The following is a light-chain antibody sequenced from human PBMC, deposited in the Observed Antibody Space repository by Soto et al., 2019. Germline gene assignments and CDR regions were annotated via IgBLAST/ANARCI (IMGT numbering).Light chain of an antibody. CDR1: QSVSSSY. Sequence: EIVLTQSPGTLSLSPGERATLSCRASQSVSSSYLAWYQQKPGQAPRLLIYDASNRATGIPDRFSGSGSGTDFTLTISRLEPEDFAVYYCQKRSNWPPITVGQGTRLEI. CDR2: DAS. CDR3: QKRSNWPPIT. J-gene: IGKJ5*01. V-gene: IGKV3D-20*02.